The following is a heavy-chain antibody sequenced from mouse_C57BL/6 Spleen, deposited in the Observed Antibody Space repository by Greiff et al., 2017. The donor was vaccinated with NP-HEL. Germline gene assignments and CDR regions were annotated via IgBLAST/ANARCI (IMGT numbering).Heavy chain of an antibody. J-gene: IGHJ2*01. CDR3: ARDTTVPQYYFDY. D-gene: IGHD1-1*01. V-gene: IGHV5-17*01. Sequence: EVKLVESGGGLVKPGGSLKLSCAASGFTFSDYGMHWVRQAPEKGLEWVAYISSGSSTIYYADTVKGRFTISRDNAKTTLFLQMTSLRSEDTAMYYCARDTTVPQYYFDYWGQGTTLTVSS. CDR1: GFTFSDYG. CDR2: ISSGSSTI.